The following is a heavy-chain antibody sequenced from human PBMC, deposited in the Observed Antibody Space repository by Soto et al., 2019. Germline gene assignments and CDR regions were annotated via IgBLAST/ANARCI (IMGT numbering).Heavy chain of an antibody. CDR2: IIPVFGTA. Sequence: QVQLVQSGAEVKKPGSSVKVSCKASGGTFSSYAISWVRQAPGQGLEWMGGIIPVFGTAHCAQKFKGRVTLTPDESTSTAYMELSSLRAEDTAGYYGARDGYNPAHDPGMDVWGQGTTVTVPS. CDR3: ARDGYNPAHDPGMDV. V-gene: IGHV1-69*05. J-gene: IGHJ6*02. D-gene: IGHD5-12*01. CDR1: GGTFSSYA.